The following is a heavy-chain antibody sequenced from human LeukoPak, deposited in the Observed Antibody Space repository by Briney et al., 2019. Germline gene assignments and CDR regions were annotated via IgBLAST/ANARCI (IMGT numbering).Heavy chain of an antibody. J-gene: IGHJ4*02. CDR2: IWYDGSNK. V-gene: IGHV3-33*01. Sequence: GGSLRLSCAPSGFTFSSYGMTWVRQAPGKGLEWVAVIWYDGSNKYYADSVKGRFTISRDNSKNTLYLQMNSLRAEDTAVYYCARNSAVAGVFDYWGQGTLVTVSS. CDR1: GFTFSSYG. D-gene: IGHD6-19*01. CDR3: ARNSAVAGVFDY.